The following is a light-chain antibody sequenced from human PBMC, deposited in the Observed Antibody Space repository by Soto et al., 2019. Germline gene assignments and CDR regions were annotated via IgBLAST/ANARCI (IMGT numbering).Light chain of an antibody. CDR3: AAWDDSLNGWV. Sequence: QAVLTQPPSASGTPGQRVTISCSGNSSNIGRNAVNWYQQLPGTAPKLLIYSTNQRPSGVPDRFSGSKSGTSASLAISGLQSEDEADHYCAAWDDSLNGWVFGGGTKLTVL. CDR1: SSNIGRNA. CDR2: STN. V-gene: IGLV1-44*01. J-gene: IGLJ3*02.